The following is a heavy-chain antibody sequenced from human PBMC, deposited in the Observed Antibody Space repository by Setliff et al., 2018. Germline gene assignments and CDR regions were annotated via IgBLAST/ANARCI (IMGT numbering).Heavy chain of an antibody. CDR1: GDSINDYY. CDR3: ARGGVTAVWDLTD. CDR2: VFFTGDT. V-gene: IGHV4-59*01. Sequence: SETLSLTCTVSGDSINDYYWSWIRQPPGKGLEWIGYVFFTGDTDCNPSLGSRVTISLDRSKTQFSLKLSSVTAADTAVYYCARGGVTAVWDLTDWGQGTLVTVSS. J-gene: IGHJ4*02. D-gene: IGHD2-21*02.